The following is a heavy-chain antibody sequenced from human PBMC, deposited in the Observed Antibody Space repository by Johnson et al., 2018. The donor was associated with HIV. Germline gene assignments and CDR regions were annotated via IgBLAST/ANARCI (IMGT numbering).Heavy chain of an antibody. D-gene: IGHD1-1*01. CDR2: ISGSGGST. CDR3: AVGERPGPSGAFDI. J-gene: IGHJ3*02. Sequence: QVQLVESAGGVVQPGRSLRLSCAASGFTFSTYGMHWVRQAPGKGLEWVSEISGSGGSTYYADSVKGRFTISRDNSKNTLYLQMNSLIAEDTAVYYCAVGERPGPSGAFDIWGQGTMVTVSS. CDR1: GFTFSTYG. V-gene: IGHV3-NL1*01.